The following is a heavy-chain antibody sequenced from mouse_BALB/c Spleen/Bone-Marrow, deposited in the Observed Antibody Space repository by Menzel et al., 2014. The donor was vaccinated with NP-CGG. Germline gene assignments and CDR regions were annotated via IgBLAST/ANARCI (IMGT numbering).Heavy chain of an antibody. D-gene: IGHD2-14*01. Sequence: DLVKPGASVKLSCKASGYTFTSYWINWIKQRPGQGLEWIGRIAPGSGSTYYNGMFKGKAILTVDTSSSTAYIQLSSLSSEDSAVYSCAYYRYDVNYWGQGTTLTVSS. CDR1: GYTFTSYW. CDR2: IAPGSGST. J-gene: IGHJ2*01. CDR3: AYYRYDVNY. V-gene: IGHV1S41*01.